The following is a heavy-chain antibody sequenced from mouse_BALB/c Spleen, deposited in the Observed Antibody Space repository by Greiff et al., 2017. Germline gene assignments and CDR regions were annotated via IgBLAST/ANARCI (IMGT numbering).Heavy chain of an antibody. V-gene: IGHV1-15*01. CDR1: GYTFTDYE. Sequence: VQLQQSGAELVRPGASVTLSCKASGYTFTDYEMHWVKQTPVHGLEWIGAIDPETGGTAYNQKFKGKATLTADKSSSTAYMELRSLTSEDSAVYYCRAARAYWGQGTLVTVSA. CDR2: IDPETGGT. D-gene: IGHD3-1*01. J-gene: IGHJ3*01. CDR3: RAARAY.